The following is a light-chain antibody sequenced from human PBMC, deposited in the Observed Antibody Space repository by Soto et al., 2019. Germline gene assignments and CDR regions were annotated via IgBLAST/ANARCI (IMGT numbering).Light chain of an antibody. Sequence: QSALTQPASVSGSPGQSITISCTGTSSDVGGYNYVSWYQQHPGNAPKLMIYDVSNRPSGVSNRFSGSKSGNTASLTISGLQAEDEADYYCSSDTSSRILVFGGGTKLTVL. CDR1: SSDVGGYNY. CDR2: DVS. J-gene: IGLJ2*01. V-gene: IGLV2-14*01. CDR3: SSDTSSRILV.